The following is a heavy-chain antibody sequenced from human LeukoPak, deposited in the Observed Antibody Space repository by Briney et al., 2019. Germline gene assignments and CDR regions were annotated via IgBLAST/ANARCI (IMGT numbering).Heavy chain of an antibody. CDR1: GGSFSGYY. CDR3: ARGLPHVDY. J-gene: IGHJ4*02. CDR2: INHSGST. Sequence: SETLSLTCAVYGGSFSGYYWSWIRQPPGKGLEWIGEINHSGSTNYNPSLKSRVTISVDTSKNQFSLKLSSVTAADTAVYHCARGLPHVDYWGQGTLVTVSS. V-gene: IGHV4-34*01.